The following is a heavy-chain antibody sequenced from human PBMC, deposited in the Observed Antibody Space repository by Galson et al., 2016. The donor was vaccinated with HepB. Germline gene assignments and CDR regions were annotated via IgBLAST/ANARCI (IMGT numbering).Heavy chain of an antibody. CDR2: ISPYNSNA. J-gene: IGHJ6*02. CDR1: GYTFTTYG. Sequence: SVKVLCKASGYTFTTYGITWVRQAPGQGLEWLGWISPYNSNAHYAQKFKGRVTMTRDASTSTAYMELRSLRYDDTAVYYCATYPSSGDCGGYYYGMDVWSQGTTVTVSS. CDR3: ATYPSSGDCGGYYYGMDV. D-gene: IGHD2-21*02. V-gene: IGHV1-18*01.